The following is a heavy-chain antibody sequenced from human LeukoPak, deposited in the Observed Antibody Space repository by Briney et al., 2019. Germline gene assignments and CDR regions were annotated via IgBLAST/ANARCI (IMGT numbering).Heavy chain of an antibody. V-gene: IGHV3-23*01. D-gene: IGHD6-13*01. Sequence: PGGSLRLSCAASGFTFSTYAMNWVRQAPGKGLEWVSGISSGGTTHYADSVKGRFTFSRDNSKSTLYLQMNSLRVEDTAVYYCAKELGAAGEPYFDDWGQGTLVTVSS. CDR2: ISSGGTT. CDR1: GFTFSTYA. J-gene: IGHJ4*02. CDR3: AKELGAAGEPYFDD.